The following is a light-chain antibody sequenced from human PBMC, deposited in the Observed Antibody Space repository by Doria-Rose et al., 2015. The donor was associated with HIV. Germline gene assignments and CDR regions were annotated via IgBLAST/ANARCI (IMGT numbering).Light chain of an antibody. V-gene: IGKV3-20*01. J-gene: IGKJ1*01. CDR2: DGS. CDR3: HQYGTSWT. CDR1: QSFSSTY. Sequence: LAQSPGTLSLSPGERATLSCRASQSFSSTYLAWYQQKPGQAPSLLIYDGSARATGIPDRFSASGSGTDFTLTINRLEPEDFALYYCHQYGTSWTFGQGTKVEI.